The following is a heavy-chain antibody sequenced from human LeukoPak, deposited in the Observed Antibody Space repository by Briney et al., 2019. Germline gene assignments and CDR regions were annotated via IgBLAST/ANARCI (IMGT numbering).Heavy chain of an antibody. Sequence: SQTLSLTCAVSGDSVSSNSAAWNWIRQSPSRGLEWLGRTYYRSKWYNDYAVSVKSRITINPDTSKNHFSLQLNSVTPEDTAVYYCARTAYSSGPVIYNWFDPWGQGTLVTVSS. CDR3: ARTAYSSGPVIYNWFDP. V-gene: IGHV6-1*01. CDR1: GDSVSSNSAA. J-gene: IGHJ5*02. CDR2: TYYRSKWYN. D-gene: IGHD5-18*01.